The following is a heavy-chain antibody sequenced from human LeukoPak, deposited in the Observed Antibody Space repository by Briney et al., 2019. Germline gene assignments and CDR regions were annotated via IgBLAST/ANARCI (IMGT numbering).Heavy chain of an antibody. V-gene: IGHV1-18*04. Sequence: ASVKVSCKASGYTFTSYGISWVRQAPGQGLEWMGWISAYNGNTNYAQKLQGRVTMTTVTSTSTAYMELRSLRSDDTAVYYCAREYCSGGSCYKHRWFDPWGQGTLVTVSS. CDR3: AREYCSGGSCYKHRWFDP. J-gene: IGHJ5*02. CDR1: GYTFTSYG. D-gene: IGHD2-15*01. CDR2: ISAYNGNT.